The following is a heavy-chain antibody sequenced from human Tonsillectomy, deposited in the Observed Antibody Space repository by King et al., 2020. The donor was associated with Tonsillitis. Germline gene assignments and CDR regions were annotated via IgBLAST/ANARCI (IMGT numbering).Heavy chain of an antibody. Sequence: QLQESGPGLVEPSETLSLTCVVSGYSINSGYFWAWIRQPPGKGLEWIGRMFHSGRSHYNPSLQGRVTISVDTSKNQFSLKLTSVTAADPAVYYCARVGTMVVGDFDYWGQGTLVTVSS. CDR1: GYSINSGYF. J-gene: IGHJ4*02. CDR2: MFHSGRS. D-gene: IGHD1-26*01. CDR3: ARVGTMVVGDFDY. V-gene: IGHV4-38-2*01.